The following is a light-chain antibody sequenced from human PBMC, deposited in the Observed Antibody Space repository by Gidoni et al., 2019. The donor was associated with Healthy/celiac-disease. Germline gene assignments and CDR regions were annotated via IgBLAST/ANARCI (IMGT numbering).Light chain of an antibody. CDR2: EVS. CDR3: SSYTSSSTLV. V-gene: IGLV2-14*01. CDR1: SSDVSGYNY. Sequence: QSALTPPASVSGSPGQSITISCTGTSSDVSGYNYVSWYQQYPGKAPKLMIYEVSNRPSGVSNLFSGSKSGTTASLTISGLKAEDEADYYCSSYTSSSTLVFGTGTKVTVL. J-gene: IGLJ1*01.